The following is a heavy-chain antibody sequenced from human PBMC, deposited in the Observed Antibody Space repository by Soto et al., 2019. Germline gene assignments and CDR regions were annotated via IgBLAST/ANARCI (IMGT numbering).Heavy chain of an antibody. D-gene: IGHD3-10*01. CDR2: ISGSGGST. V-gene: IGHV3-23*01. Sequence: EVQLLESGGGLVQPGGSLRLSCAASGFTFSSYAMSWVRQAPGKGLEWVSAISGSGGSTYYADSVKGRFTISRDNSKNTLYLQMNSLRAEDTAVYYCATAMVRRVIISYYFDYWGQGTLVTVSS. CDR1: GFTFSSYA. J-gene: IGHJ4*02. CDR3: ATAMVRRVIISYYFDY.